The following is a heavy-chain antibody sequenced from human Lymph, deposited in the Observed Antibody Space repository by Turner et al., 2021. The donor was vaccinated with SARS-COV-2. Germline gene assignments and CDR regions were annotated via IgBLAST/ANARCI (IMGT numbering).Heavy chain of an antibody. Sequence: EVQLVESGGGLVQPGGSLRLSCAASASTFSSYWMSWVRQAPGKGLEWVANIKQDGSEKYYVDSVKGRFTISRDNAKNSLYLQMNSLRADDTAVYFCARVGVRFEWSDGYHYYYAMDVWGQGTTVTVSS. D-gene: IGHD3-3*01. CDR3: ARVGVRFEWSDGYHYYYAMDV. J-gene: IGHJ6*02. V-gene: IGHV3-7*03. CDR2: IKQDGSEK. CDR1: ASTFSSYW.